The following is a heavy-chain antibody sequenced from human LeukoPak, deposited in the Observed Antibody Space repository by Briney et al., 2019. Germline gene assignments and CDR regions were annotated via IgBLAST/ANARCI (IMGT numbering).Heavy chain of an antibody. CDR1: GGSISSGGYS. CDR3: ARAVSGTPRWFDP. CDR2: IYHSGST. Sequence: PSETLSLTCAVSGGSISSGGYSWSWLRQPPGKGLEWIGYIYHSGSTYYNPSLKSRVTISVDRSKNQFSLKLSSVTAADTAVYYCARAVSGTPRWFDPWGQGTLVTVSS. J-gene: IGHJ5*02. D-gene: IGHD1-1*01. V-gene: IGHV4-30-2*01.